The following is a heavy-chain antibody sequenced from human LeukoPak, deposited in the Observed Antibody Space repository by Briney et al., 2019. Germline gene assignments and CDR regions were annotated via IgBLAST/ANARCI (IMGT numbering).Heavy chain of an antibody. D-gene: IGHD3-22*01. CDR2: IYYSGST. CDR1: GGSVSSGSYY. Sequence: SETLSFTCTVSGGSVSSGSYYWSWIRQPPGKGLEWIGYIYYSGSTNYNPSLKSRVTISVDTSKNQFSLKLSSVTAADTAVYYCAREASYYYDSSGSWFDPWGQGTLVTVSS. CDR3: AREASYYYDSSGSWFDP. V-gene: IGHV4-61*01. J-gene: IGHJ5*02.